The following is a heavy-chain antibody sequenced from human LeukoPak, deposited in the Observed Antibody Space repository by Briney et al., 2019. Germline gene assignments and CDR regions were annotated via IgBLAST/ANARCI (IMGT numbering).Heavy chain of an antibody. Sequence: SETLSLTCTVSGASISRGSHYWSWIRQPAGKGLEWIGRIYTIRNTNYSPSLWRRVTMSVDTSKNQFSLKVTSVTAADTAVYYCARDSGTTGEVKFDPWGQGTLVTVSS. V-gene: IGHV4-61*02. J-gene: IGHJ5*02. D-gene: IGHD3-10*01. CDR3: ARDSGTTGEVKFDP. CDR2: IYTIRNT. CDR1: GASISRGSHY.